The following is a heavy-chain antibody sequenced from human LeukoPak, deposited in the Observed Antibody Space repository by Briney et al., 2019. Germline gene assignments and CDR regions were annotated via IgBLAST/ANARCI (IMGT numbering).Heavy chain of an antibody. CDR1: GASGSSGTYF. D-gene: IGHD1-26*01. CDR2: ISNSGST. J-gene: IGHJ4*02. Sequence: SETLSLTCTVSGASGSSGTYFWSWIRQPPGKGLEWIGYISNSGSTNYNPSLKSRVTISADTSKNQFSLKLSSVTAADTAVYYCARDRHAYSGTDYWGQGTLVTVSS. V-gene: IGHV4-61*01. CDR3: ARDRHAYSGTDY.